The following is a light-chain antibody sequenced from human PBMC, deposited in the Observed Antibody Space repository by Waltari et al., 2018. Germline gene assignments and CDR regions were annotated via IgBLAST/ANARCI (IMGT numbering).Light chain of an antibody. V-gene: IGKV3-15*01. J-gene: IGKJ3*01. CDR2: HTS. Sequence: EVVMTQSPATLSVSPGERVTLSCRASESISAHLAWYQQKPGQAPRLLIYHTSNRATGIPVRFSGSGSGTEFTLTISSLQSEDFALYVCQQYNNWPGTFGPGTKVDF. CDR1: ESISAH. CDR3: QQYNNWPGT.